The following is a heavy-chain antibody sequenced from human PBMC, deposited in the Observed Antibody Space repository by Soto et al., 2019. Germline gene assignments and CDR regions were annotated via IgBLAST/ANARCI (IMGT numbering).Heavy chain of an antibody. J-gene: IGHJ4*02. V-gene: IGHV1-3*01. D-gene: IGHD6-13*01. CDR1: GYTFTNYA. CDR2: INAGNGNT. Sequence: QVQLVQSGAEVKKPGASVKVSCKASGYTFTNYAIYWVRQAPGQRLEWIGWINAGNGNTKYSQKFQDRLTVTRDTSANTAYMELSSLRSEDTAVYYCARSSMDYWGQGTLVTVSS. CDR3: ARSSMDY.